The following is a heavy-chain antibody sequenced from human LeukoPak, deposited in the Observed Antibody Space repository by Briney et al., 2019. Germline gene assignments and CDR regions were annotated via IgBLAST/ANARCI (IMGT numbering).Heavy chain of an antibody. J-gene: IGHJ6*02. D-gene: IGHD2-21*01. CDR1: GCTFTSYA. CDR2: INAGNGNT. Sequence: GASVKVSRKASGCTFTSYAMHWVRQAPGQRLEWMGGINAGNGNTKYSQKFQGRVTITRDTSASTSYMELSSLRSEDTAVYYCASATRVIYYYYGMDVWGQGTTVTVSS. CDR3: ASATRVIYYYYGMDV. V-gene: IGHV1-3*01.